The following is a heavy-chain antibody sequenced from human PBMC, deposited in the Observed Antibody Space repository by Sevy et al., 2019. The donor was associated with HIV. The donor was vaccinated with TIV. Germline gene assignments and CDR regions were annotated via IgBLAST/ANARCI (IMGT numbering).Heavy chain of an antibody. CDR3: AKDIASEVKGNYYYYYYGMDV. D-gene: IGHD3-10*01. V-gene: IGHV3-43D*04. J-gene: IGHJ6*02. CDR2: ISWDGGST. Sequence: GGSLRLSCAASGFTFDDYAMHWVRQAPGKGLEWVSHISWDGGSTYYADSVKGRFTISRDNSKNSLYLQMNSLRAEDTALYYCAKDIASEVKGNYYYYYYGMDVWGQGTTVTVSS. CDR1: GFTFDDYA.